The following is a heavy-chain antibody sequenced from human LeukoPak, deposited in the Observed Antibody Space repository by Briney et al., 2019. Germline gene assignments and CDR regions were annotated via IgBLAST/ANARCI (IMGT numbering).Heavy chain of an antibody. CDR3: AKGQETESRLDS. CDR1: GFTFNIYT. V-gene: IGHV3-23*01. CDR2: IRHSDGNT. J-gene: IGHJ4*02. Sequence: GGSLRLSCAASGFTFNIYTMYWVRQAPGKGLEWVSCIRHSDGNTYYADSVKGRFTISSDKYKNILFLQMNSLRAEDTALYYCAKGQETESRLDSWGQGTLVTVSS. D-gene: IGHD1-1*01.